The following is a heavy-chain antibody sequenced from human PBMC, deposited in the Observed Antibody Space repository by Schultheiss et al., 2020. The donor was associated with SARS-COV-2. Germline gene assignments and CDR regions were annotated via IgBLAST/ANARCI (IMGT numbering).Heavy chain of an antibody. J-gene: IGHJ4*02. CDR3: ARDKEGFDG. CDR2: IIPIFGTA. V-gene: IGHV1-69*05. Sequence: SVKISCKASGYTFTSYDINWVRQATGQGLEWMGGIIPIFGTANYAQKFQGRVTMTRDTSTSTVYMELSSLRSEDTAVYYCARDKEGFDGWGQGTLVTVS. CDR1: GYTFTSYD. D-gene: IGHD3-10*01.